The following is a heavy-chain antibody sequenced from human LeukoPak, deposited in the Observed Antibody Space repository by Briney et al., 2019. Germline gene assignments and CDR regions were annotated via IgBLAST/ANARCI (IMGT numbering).Heavy chain of an antibody. J-gene: IGHJ4*02. CDR3: ASRVGATGEFDY. Sequence: SQTLSLTCTVSGGSISSGGYYWSWIRQPPGKGLEWIGYIYHSGSTYYNPSLKSRVTISIDTSKNQFSLKLSSVTAADTAVYYCASRVGATGEFDYWGRGILVTVSS. CDR2: IYHSGST. CDR1: GGSISSGGYY. D-gene: IGHD1-26*01. V-gene: IGHV4-30-2*05.